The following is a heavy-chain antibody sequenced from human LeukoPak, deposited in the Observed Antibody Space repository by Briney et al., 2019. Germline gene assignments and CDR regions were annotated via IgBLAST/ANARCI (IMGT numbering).Heavy chain of an antibody. D-gene: IGHD2-2*01. Sequence: ASVKVSCKASGYTFTSYDINWVRQATGQGLEWMGWMNPNSGNTGYAQKFQGRVTMTRNTSISTAYMELSSLRSEDTAVYYCARERPRGGQYCSSTSCYVDYWGQGTLVTVSS. CDR1: GYTFTSYD. V-gene: IGHV1-8*01. J-gene: IGHJ4*02. CDR3: ARERPRGGQYCSSTSCYVDY. CDR2: MNPNSGNT.